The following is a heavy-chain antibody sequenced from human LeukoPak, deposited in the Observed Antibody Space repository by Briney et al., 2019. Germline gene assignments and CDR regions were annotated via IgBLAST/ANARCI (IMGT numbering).Heavy chain of an antibody. J-gene: IGHJ4*02. CDR3: ATHYYDSTGYYFFDY. V-gene: IGHV1-69*13. CDR2: IIPILGTA. D-gene: IGHD3-22*01. Sequence: GASVTVSCKASGGTFSNYAISWMRQAPGQGLEWMGGIIPILGTANYAQKSQGRVTITADESTSTAYIELSSMRSEDTAVYYCATHYYDSTGYYFFDYWGQGTLVTVSS. CDR1: GGTFSNYA.